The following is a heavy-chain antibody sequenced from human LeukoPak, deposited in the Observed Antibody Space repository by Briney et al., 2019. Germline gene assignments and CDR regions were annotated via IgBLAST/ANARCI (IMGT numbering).Heavy chain of an antibody. CDR2: ISSNSDTI. CDR3: LTSPFDH. V-gene: IGHV3-9*01. J-gene: IGHJ4*02. Sequence: HPGGSLRLSCAASGFTLGDYDIHWVRQAPGKGPEWVSSISSNSDTIAYAEPVKGRFTVSRDNTINSLYLQMDSLRVEDTALYYCLTSPFDHWGQGTLVTVSS. CDR1: GFTLGDYD.